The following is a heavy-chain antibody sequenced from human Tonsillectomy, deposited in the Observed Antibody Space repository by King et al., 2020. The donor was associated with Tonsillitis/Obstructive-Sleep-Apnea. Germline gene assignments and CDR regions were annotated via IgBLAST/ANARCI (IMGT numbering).Heavy chain of an antibody. Sequence: EVQLVQSGAEVKKPGESLRISCKGSGYSFTNYRISWVRQMPGKGLEWMGKIDPSVSYTNYSPSSQGHVTISADKSIRTDYLQWSGLKASNTSMYYCARHLCGSYHDTAIDIWGQGTMVTVSS. CDR2: IDPSVSYT. J-gene: IGHJ3*02. V-gene: IGHV5-10-1*03. D-gene: IGHD1-26*01. CDR1: GYSFTNYR. CDR3: ARHLCGSYHDTAIDI.